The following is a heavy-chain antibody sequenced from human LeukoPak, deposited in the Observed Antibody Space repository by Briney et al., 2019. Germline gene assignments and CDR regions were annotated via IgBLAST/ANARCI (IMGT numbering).Heavy chain of an antibody. V-gene: IGHV3-33*06. D-gene: IGHD3-3*01. CDR1: GFTFSSYG. CDR3: AKSDFWSGYFDY. J-gene: IGHJ4*02. CDR2: IWYDGSNK. Sequence: PGRSLRLSCAASGFTFSSYGMHWVRQAPGKGLEWVAVIWYDGSNKYYADSVKGRFTISRDNSKNTLYLQMNSLRAEDTAVYYCAKSDFWSGYFDYWGQGTLVTVSS.